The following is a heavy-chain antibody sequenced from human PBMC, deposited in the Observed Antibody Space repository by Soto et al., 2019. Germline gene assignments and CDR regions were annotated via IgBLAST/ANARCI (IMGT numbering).Heavy chain of an antibody. Sequence: QVQLVQSGAEVKKPGASVKVSCKASGYTFTSYGISWVRQAPGQGLEWMGWISAYNGNTNYAQKLQGRVTMTTDTXTXTGXMELRSLRSDDTAVYYCARGIAAAGTWDYYYGMDVWGQWTTVTVSS. CDR2: ISAYNGNT. V-gene: IGHV1-18*01. CDR1: GYTFTSYG. CDR3: ARGIAAAGTWDYYYGMDV. J-gene: IGHJ6*02. D-gene: IGHD6-13*01.